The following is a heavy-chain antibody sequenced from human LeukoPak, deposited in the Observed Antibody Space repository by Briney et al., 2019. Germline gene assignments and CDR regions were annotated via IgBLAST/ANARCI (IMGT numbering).Heavy chain of an antibody. CDR3: ARDAVVTPSGNAFDI. CDR1: GFTFSSYG. CDR2: IWYDGSNK. J-gene: IGHJ3*02. D-gene: IGHD4-23*01. Sequence: PGGPLRLSCAASGFTFSSYGMHWVRQAPGKGLEGEAVIWYDGSNKYYADSVKGRFTISRDNSKNTLYLQMNSLRAEDTAVYYCARDAVVTPSGNAFDIWGQGTMVTVSS. V-gene: IGHV3-33*01.